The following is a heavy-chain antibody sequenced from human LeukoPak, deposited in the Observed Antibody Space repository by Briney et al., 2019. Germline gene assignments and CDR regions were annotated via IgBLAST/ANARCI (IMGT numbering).Heavy chain of an antibody. CDR3: ARDDRWLRRSSDFDY. J-gene: IGHJ4*02. CDR1: GFTFSDYY. CDR2: ISSSGSTI. Sequence: PGGSLRLSCAASGFTFSDYYMSWIRQAPGKGLEWVSYISSSGSTIYYADSVKGRFTITNNHDKNSLYLQMNSLRAQDTAVYYCARDDRWLRRSSDFDYWGQGPLVTVSS. D-gene: IGHD5-12*01. V-gene: IGHV3-11*04.